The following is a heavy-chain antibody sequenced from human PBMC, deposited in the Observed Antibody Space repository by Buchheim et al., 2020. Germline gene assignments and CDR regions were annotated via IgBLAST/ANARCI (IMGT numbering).Heavy chain of an antibody. V-gene: IGHV5-51*03. J-gene: IGHJ4*02. CDR1: RYSFSSYW. Sequence: EVQLVQSGAEVKKAGESLRISCKASRYSFSSYWFAWVRQMPGKGLEWVGIIYPDDSDTTYSPSFQGHVTISVDKSLKTAYLQWNRLKPSDTAMYYCARLVSYLDYWGQGTL. CDR2: IYPDDSDT. CDR3: ARLVSYLDY. D-gene: IGHD3-9*01.